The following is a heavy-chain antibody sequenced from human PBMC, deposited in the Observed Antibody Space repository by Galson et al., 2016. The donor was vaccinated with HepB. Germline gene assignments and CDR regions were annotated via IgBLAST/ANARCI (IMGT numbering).Heavy chain of an antibody. CDR2: ISGSGGRT. CDR3: AKDFKDDGWSNYPDY. Sequence: SLRLSCAASGFRFSSYAMSWVRQAPGKGLEWVSGISGSGGRTYYADSVKGRFTNSRDNSKNTLYLQMNSLRAEDTAVYYCAKDFKDDGWSNYPDYWGQGTLVTVSS. V-gene: IGHV3-23*01. J-gene: IGHJ4*02. CDR1: GFRFSSYA. D-gene: IGHD6-19*01.